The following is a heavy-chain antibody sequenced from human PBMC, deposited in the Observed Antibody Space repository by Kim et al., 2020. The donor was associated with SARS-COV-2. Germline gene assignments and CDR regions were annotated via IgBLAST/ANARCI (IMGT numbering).Heavy chain of an antibody. V-gene: IGHV4-59*13. CDR3: AREKADYYGSGGFDY. Sequence: SETLSLTCTVSGGSISSYYWSWIRQPPGKGLEWIGYIYYSGSTNYNPSLKSRVTISVDTSKNQFSLKLSSVTAADTAVYYCAREKADYYGSGGFDYWGQGTLVTVSS. CDR1: GGSISSYY. D-gene: IGHD3-10*01. CDR2: IYYSGST. J-gene: IGHJ4*02.